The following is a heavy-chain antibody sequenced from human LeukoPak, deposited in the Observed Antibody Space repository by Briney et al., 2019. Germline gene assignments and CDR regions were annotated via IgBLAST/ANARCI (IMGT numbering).Heavy chain of an antibody. CDR1: AYTFTNYY. J-gene: IGHJ5*02. CDR2: IHTNSGDT. D-gene: IGHD6-25*01. CDR3: ARDSSGPRNWFDP. Sequence: ASPKLSCKASAYTFTNYYIHWVRQAPGQGLEWMGSIHTNSGDTNYAQKFQGRVTMTRDTSISTAYMELSRLSSDDTAVFYCARDSSGPRNWFDPWGQGTLGTLSS. V-gene: IGHV1-2*02.